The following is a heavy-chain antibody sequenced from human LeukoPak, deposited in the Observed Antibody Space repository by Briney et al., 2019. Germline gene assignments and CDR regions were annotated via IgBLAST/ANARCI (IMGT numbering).Heavy chain of an antibody. CDR1: GFSLSSYA. CDR2: ISGSGGTT. V-gene: IGHV3-23*01. CDR3: AKDRGNYYDTPRFDP. J-gene: IGHJ5*02. D-gene: IGHD3-22*01. Sequence: GGSLRLSCAASGFSLSSYAMSWVRQAPGKGLEWVSSISGSGGTTYYADSVKGRFTISRDNSKNMLYLQVSSLRAEDTAIYYCAKDRGNYYDTPRFDPWGQGTMVTVSS.